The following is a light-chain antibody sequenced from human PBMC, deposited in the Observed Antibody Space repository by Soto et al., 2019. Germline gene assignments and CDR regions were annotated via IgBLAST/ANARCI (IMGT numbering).Light chain of an antibody. Sequence: PGERATLSCRASQSVDSSFLGWYQQKPGQSPRLLIYAASSRASGIPDRFSGSGSGTDYTLSINGLDPEDLAVYYCQQYGTVPWTFGQGTKVDI. CDR2: AAS. CDR3: QQYGTVPWT. CDR1: QSVDSSF. J-gene: IGKJ1*01. V-gene: IGKV3-20*01.